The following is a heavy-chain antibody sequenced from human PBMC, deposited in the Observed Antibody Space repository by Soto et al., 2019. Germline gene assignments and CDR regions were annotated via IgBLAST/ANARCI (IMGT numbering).Heavy chain of an antibody. CDR3: ARGGVTKSRALFDY. Sequence: QLQLQESGPRLVKPSETLSLTCTVSGGSISSNSYYWGWIRQPPGKGLEWLGFIYYSGSTYYHPSLKGRVTLPVDTSKNHSCLRVSSVTDADTAVYYCARGGVTKSRALFDYWGHGTLVIVSS. D-gene: IGHD4-17*01. J-gene: IGHJ4*01. V-gene: IGHV4-39*02. CDR2: IYYSGST. CDR1: GGSISSNSYY.